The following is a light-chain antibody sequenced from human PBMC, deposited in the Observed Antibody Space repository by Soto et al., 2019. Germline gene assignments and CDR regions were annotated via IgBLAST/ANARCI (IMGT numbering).Light chain of an antibody. J-gene: IGKJ2*01. CDR2: GAS. Sequence: DIQMTQSPSSVSASVGDRVTITCRASQDISTWLAWYQQKPGKVPKLLIYGASSLQTGVPSRFSGSGSGTDLTLTISSLQAEDFATYYCQQASSLPHTFGQGTKLEIK. CDR3: QQASSLPHT. V-gene: IGKV1-12*01. CDR1: QDISTW.